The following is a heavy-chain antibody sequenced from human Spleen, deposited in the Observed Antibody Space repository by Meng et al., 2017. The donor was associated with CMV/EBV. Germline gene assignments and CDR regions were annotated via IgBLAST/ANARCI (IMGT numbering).Heavy chain of an antibody. V-gene: IGHV1-18*01. CDR2: IGAYNGNT. CDR1: GYTFTNYG. Sequence: ASVKVSCKASGYTFTNYGISWVRQAPGQGLEWMGWIGAYNGNTNYAQKYQGRVTMTRDTSTSTVYMELSSLRSEDTAVYYCARDTRMATLDYWGQGTLVTVS. J-gene: IGHJ4*02. D-gene: IGHD5-24*01. CDR3: ARDTRMATLDY.